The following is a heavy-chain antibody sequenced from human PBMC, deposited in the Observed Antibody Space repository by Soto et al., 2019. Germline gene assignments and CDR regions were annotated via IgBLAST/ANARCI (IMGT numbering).Heavy chain of an antibody. V-gene: IGHV3-49*05. CDR1: GFTFADFA. CDR3: TRAPKYYYESSGYYYYFDY. CDR2: IRSKAYGGTT. J-gene: IGHJ4*02. Sequence: EVQLVESGGGLVKPGRSLRLSCTGSGFTFADFAMSWFRQAPGKGLEWVSFIRSKAYGGTTEYAASVKGRFTISRDDSKSIAYLEMNSLNPEDTAVYYRTRAPKYYYESSGYYYYFDYWGQGTLVTVSS. D-gene: IGHD3-22*01.